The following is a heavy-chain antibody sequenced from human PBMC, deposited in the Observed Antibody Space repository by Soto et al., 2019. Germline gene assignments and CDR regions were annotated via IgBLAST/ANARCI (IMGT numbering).Heavy chain of an antibody. CDR2: ISLYSDGT. V-gene: IGHV1-18*01. Sequence: QVQLVQSGGAVKRPGDSVKVSCKTSGYTFSNYGITWVRQAPGQPLEWLGWISLYSDGTNYAQKFQGRVSMTTDTPTTTAYMELRSVISDDTAVYYCARVVPGAKAWFGPWGQGTLVTVSS. J-gene: IGHJ5*02. CDR1: GYTFSNYG. D-gene: IGHD2-2*01. CDR3: ARVVPGAKAWFGP.